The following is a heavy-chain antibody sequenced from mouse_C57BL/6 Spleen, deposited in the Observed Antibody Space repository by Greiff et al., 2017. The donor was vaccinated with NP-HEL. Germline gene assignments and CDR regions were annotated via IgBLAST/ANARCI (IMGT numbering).Heavy chain of an antibody. V-gene: IGHV2-2*01. CDR1: GFSLTSYG. J-gene: IGHJ4*01. CDR3: ARRWEDYSSSYAMDY. Sequence: VQLQQSGPGLVPPSQSLSLTCTVSGFSLTSYGVHWVRQSPGKGLEWLGVIWSGGSTDYNVAFISRLSISKDNSKSQVFFKMNSLQADDTAIYYCARRWEDYSSSYAMDYWGQGTSVTVSS. D-gene: IGHD1-1*01. CDR2: IWSGGST.